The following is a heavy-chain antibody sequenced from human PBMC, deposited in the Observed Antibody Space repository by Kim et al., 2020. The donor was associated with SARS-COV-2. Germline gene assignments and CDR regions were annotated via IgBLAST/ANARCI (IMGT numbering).Heavy chain of an antibody. CDR1: GFTFSSYS. CDR3: ARDGSPGGHFSGYYPDAFDI. V-gene: IGHV3-21*01. Sequence: GGSLRLSCAASGFTFSSYSMNWVRQAPGKGLEWVSSISSSSSYIYYADSVKGRFTISRDNAKNSLYLQMNSLRAEDTAVYYCARDGSPGGHFSGYYPDAFDIWGQGTMVTVSS. J-gene: IGHJ3*02. D-gene: IGHD3-22*01. CDR2: ISSSSSYI.